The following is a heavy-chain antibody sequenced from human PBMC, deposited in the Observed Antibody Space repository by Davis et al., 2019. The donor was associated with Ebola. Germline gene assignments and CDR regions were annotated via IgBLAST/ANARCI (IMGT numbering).Heavy chain of an antibody. J-gene: IGHJ4*02. CDR1: GFTFSSYG. CDR3: AKEPGATMGYYFEN. CDR2: ISYDGSNK. Sequence: PGGSLRLSCAASGFTFSSYGMHWVRQAPGKGLEWVAVISYDGSNKYYADSVKGRFTISRDNSKNILYLQMNNLRAEDTAVYYCAKEPGATMGYYFENWGQGTLVPVSS. V-gene: IGHV3-30*18. D-gene: IGHD1/OR15-1a*01.